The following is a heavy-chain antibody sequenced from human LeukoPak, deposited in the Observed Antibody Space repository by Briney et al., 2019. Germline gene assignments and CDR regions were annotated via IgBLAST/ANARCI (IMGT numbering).Heavy chain of an antibody. V-gene: IGHV3-66*01. CDR1: GFTVSSNY. J-gene: IGHJ3*02. CDR3: ARGDPAAADAFDI. CDR2: IYSGGST. Sequence: GRSLRLSCAASGFTVSSNYMSWVRQAPGKGLEWVSVIYSGGSTYYADSVKGRFTISRDNSKNTLYLQMNSLRAEDTAVYYCARGDPAAADAFDIWGQGTMVTVSS. D-gene: IGHD6-13*01.